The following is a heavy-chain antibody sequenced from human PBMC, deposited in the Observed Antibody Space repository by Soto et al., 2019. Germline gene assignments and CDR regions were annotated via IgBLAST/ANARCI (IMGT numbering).Heavy chain of an antibody. CDR2: IKSKTDGGTT. J-gene: IGHJ4*02. D-gene: IGHD1-26*01. CDR1: SLSNAW. CDR3: VREWELLGGRFDY. Sequence: SLSNAWMNWVRQAPGKGLEWLGRIKSKTDGGTTDSAAPVKGRFTISRDDSRNTLYVQMNSLKTEDTGVYYCVREWELLGGRFDYWGQGTLVTVSS. V-gene: IGHV3-15*07.